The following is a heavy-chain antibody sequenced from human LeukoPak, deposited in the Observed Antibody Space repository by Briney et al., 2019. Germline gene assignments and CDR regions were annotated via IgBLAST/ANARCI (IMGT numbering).Heavy chain of an antibody. CDR2: INPNSGDT. J-gene: IGHJ6*04. Sequence: ASVKVSCKASGYTFTGYYMHRVRQAPGQGPEWMGWINPNSGDTNFAQKFQGRVTMTRDTSISTAYMELSRLRSDDTAVYYCASGPWGPPLDVWGKGTTVTVSS. CDR1: GYTFTGYY. CDR3: ASGPWGPPLDV. D-gene: IGHD7-27*01. V-gene: IGHV1-2*02.